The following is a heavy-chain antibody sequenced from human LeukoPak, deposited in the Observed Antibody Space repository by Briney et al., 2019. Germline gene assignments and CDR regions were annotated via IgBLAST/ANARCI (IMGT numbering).Heavy chain of an antibody. CDR3: ATNFYSNSWSLTD. CDR2: INPNSGGT. V-gene: IGHV1-2*02. CDR1: GYTFTAYY. Sequence: ASVTVSFKASGYTFTAYYMHWVGQAPGQGLEWMGWINPNSGGTNYAQKFQGRVTMTRDTSINTAYMELNRLTSDDTAVYYCATNFYSNSWSLTDWGQGTLVTVSS. J-gene: IGHJ4*02. D-gene: IGHD6-13*01.